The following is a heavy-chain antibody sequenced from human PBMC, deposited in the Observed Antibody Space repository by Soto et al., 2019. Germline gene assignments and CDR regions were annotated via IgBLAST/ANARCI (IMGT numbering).Heavy chain of an antibody. D-gene: IGHD2-8*01. J-gene: IGHJ5*01. CDR1: GFTFSNYA. CDR2: IHGSGAGT. V-gene: IGHV3-23*01. Sequence: EVQLLESGGGLVQPGGSLRLSCAASGFTFSNYAMIWVRQAPGKGQEWVSSIHGSGAGTYYADSVKGRFTVSRDDSKGTLYRQMSNLSVDYKAIDSCAKYAVALNGVCDWFDSWGQGTLVTVAS. CDR3: AKYAVALNGVCDWFDS.